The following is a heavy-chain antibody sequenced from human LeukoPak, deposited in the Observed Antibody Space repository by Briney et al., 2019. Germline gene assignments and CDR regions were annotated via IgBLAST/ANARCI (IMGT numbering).Heavy chain of an antibody. CDR3: TRDHDFWSGPFDV. CDR1: GFTLGDYS. V-gene: IGHV3-49*04. D-gene: IGHD3-3*01. Sequence: GRSLRLSCTASGFTLGDYSLSWVRQAPEKGLEWVGFNRRKGYGGTTEYAPSVKGRFIISRDDSKSTAYLQMNSLKTEDTAVYYCTRDHDFWSGPFDVWGKGTTVTVSS. J-gene: IGHJ6*04. CDR2: NRRKGYGGTT.